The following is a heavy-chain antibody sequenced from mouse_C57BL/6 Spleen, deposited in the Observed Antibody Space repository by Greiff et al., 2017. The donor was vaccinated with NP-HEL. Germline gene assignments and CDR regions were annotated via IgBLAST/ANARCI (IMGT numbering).Heavy chain of an antibody. CDR2: INPSNGGT. Sequence: QVQLQQPGTELVKPGASVKLSCKASGYTFTSYWMHWVKQRPGQGLEWIGNINPSNGGTNYNEKFKSKATLTVDKSSSTAYMQLSSLTSEDSAVYYCAREEGRVITTVVDWFAYWGQGTLVTVSA. V-gene: IGHV1-53*01. CDR3: AREEGRVITTVVDWFAY. J-gene: IGHJ3*01. D-gene: IGHD1-1*01. CDR1: GYTFTSYW.